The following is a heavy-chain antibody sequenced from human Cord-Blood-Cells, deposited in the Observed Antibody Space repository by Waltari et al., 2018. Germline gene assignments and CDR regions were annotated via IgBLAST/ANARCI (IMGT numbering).Heavy chain of an antibody. CDR3: ARPPPVTSWFDP. CDR1: GFTFSSYA. D-gene: IGHD4-17*01. V-gene: IGHV3-23*01. J-gene: IGHJ5*02. CDR2: ISGSGGST. Sequence: EVQLLESGGGLVQPGGYLRLSCAASGFTFSSYAMSWVRQAPGKGLEWVSAISGSGGSTYYADSVKGRFTISRDNSKNTLYLQMNSLRAEDTAVYYCARPPPVTSWFDPWGQGTLVTVSS.